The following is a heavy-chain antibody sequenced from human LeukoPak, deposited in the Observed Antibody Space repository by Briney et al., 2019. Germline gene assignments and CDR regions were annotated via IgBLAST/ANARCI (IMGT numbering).Heavy chain of an antibody. J-gene: IGHJ3*02. CDR3: AQDQQGGGDALNI. V-gene: IGHV4-59*03. Sequence: SGPTLVKPSETLSLTCTVSRDSMKSYYWSWLRQPPGKGLEWIGYIYYTGSTDYNPSLKSRVTISVDTSRNQFSLKLTSVTAADTAVYHCAQDQQGGGDALNIWGQGTLVTVSS. CDR1: RDSMKSYY. CDR2: IYYTGST. D-gene: IGHD1/OR15-1a*01.